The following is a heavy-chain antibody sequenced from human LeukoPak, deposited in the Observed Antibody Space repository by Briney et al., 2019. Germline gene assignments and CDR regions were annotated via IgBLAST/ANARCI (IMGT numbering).Heavy chain of an antibody. CDR3: ARDSSSRSFDY. CDR2: VYTSGST. D-gene: IGHD3-10*01. Sequence: SETLSLTCTVSGGSISSYYWSWIRQPAGKGLEWIGRVYTSGSTNYNPSLKSRVTMSIDTSKNQTSLKLSSVTAADTAVYYCARDSSSRSFDYWGQGTLVTVSS. J-gene: IGHJ4*02. V-gene: IGHV4-4*07. CDR1: GGSISSYY.